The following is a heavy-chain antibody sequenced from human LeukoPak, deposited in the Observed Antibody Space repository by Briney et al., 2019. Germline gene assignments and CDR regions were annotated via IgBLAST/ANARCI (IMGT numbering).Heavy chain of an antibody. CDR3: TRGVVPAAKSDY. J-gene: IGHJ4*02. D-gene: IGHD2-2*01. CDR1: GFTFSNAW. CDR2: IKSKTDGGTT. V-gene: IGHV3-15*01. Sequence: GGSLRLSCAASGFTFSNAWMSWDRQAPGRGLEWVGRIKSKTDGGTTDYAAPVKGRFTISRDDSKNTLYLQMNSLKTEDTAVYYCTRGVVPAAKSDYWGQGTPVTVSS.